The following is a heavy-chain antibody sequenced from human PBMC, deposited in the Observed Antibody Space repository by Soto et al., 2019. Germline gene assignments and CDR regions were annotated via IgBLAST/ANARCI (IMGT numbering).Heavy chain of an antibody. CDR3: DEGIRLQWSYLAF. J-gene: IGHJ6*03. CDR2: TYYRSRWYN. V-gene: IGHV6-1*01. CDR1: GDRDSSTSSA. D-gene: IGHD2-15*01. Sequence: PSPTLSLTCAISGDRDSSTSSAWNWIRQSPSRGLEWLGRTYYRSRWYNDYAVSVKSRITVNPDTSKNQFSLHLNSVTPEDRVFFHCDEGIRLQWSYLAFWENGTT.